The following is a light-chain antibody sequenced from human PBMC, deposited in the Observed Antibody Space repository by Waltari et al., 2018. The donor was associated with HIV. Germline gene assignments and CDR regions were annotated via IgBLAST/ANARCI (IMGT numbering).Light chain of an antibody. V-gene: IGLV1-51*01. CDR1: YSNIGTNF. CDR3: ATWDSTLPAWV. J-gene: IGLJ3*02. CDR2: DDN. Sequence: QSVLTQSPSVSATPGQRVTISCSGGYSNIGTNFVFWYQQFPGMAPKLLIHDDNKRPAGISDRCSGSKSGSSATLGITRLQTGDEGDYYCATWDSTLPAWVFGGGTKVTVV.